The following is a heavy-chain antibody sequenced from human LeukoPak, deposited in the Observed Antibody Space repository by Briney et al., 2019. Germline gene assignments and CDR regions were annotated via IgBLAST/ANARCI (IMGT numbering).Heavy chain of an antibody. CDR3: ARHLGRWLQLDY. CDR1: GGSGGSISSYY. Sequence: PSGTLSLTCAVSGGSGGSISSYYWSWIRQPPGKGLEWIGYIYYSGSTNYNPSLKSRVTISVDTSKNQFSLKLSSVTAADTAVYYCARHLGRWLQLDYWGQGTLVTVSS. D-gene: IGHD5-24*01. CDR2: IYYSGST. V-gene: IGHV4-59*08. J-gene: IGHJ4*02.